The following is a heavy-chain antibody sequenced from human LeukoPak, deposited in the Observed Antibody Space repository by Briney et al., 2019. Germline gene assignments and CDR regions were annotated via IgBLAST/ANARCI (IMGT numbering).Heavy chain of an antibody. Sequence: SETLSLTCTVSGGSISSSSYYWGWIRQPPGKGLEWIGEINHSGSTNYNPSLKSRVTISVDTSKNQFSLKLSSVTAADTAVYYCARAIVVVPAATYRRSGRRDQFDYWGQGTLVTVSS. CDR1: GGSISSSSYY. D-gene: IGHD2-2*01. CDR3: ARAIVVVPAATYRRSGRRDQFDY. V-gene: IGHV4-39*07. CDR2: INHSGST. J-gene: IGHJ4*02.